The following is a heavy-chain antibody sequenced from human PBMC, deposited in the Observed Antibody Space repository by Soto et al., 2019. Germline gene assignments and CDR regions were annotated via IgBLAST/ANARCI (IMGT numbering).Heavy chain of an antibody. J-gene: IGHJ4*01. D-gene: IGHD1-26*01. V-gene: IGHV6-1*01. CDR2: TYYRSKWYY. Sequence: SQPLSLTCAITGDSVSSNSAGWSWVRQSPSRGLEWLGRTYYRSKWYYEYAVSVRGRITINPDTSKNQYSLQLNSMTPEDTAVYFCARGEQYSGRIFDYWGQGTLVTVSS. CDR1: GDSVSSNSAG. CDR3: ARGEQYSGRIFDY.